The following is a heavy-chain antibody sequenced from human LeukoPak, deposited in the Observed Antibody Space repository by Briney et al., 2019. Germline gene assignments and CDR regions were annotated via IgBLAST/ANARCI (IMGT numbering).Heavy chain of an antibody. J-gene: IGHJ4*02. Sequence: GASVKVSCKASGYTFTSYDINWVRQATGQGLEWMGWMNPNSGNTGYAQKFQGRVTMTRNTSISTAYMELSSLRSDDTAVYYCARAGGYCGRISCPYYFDYWGQGSLVAVSS. D-gene: IGHD2-15*01. V-gene: IGHV1-8*01. CDR2: MNPNSGNT. CDR1: GYTFTSYD. CDR3: ARAGGYCGRISCPYYFDY.